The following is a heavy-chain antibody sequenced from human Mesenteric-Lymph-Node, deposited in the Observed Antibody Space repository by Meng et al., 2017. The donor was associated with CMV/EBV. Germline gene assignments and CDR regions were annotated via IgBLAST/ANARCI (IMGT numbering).Heavy chain of an antibody. D-gene: IGHD2-8*02. Sequence: GESLKISCAASGFTLSHHDMNWVRQAPGKGLEWISYISDSGLTIKYADSVKGRFTISRDNAKNSLYLQMNALGADDTAVYYRARDDDYYSTGDQRLLEYWGQGTLVTVSS. J-gene: IGHJ4*02. V-gene: IGHV3-48*03. CDR3: ARDDDYYSTGDQRLLEY. CDR1: GFTLSHHD. CDR2: ISDSGLTI.